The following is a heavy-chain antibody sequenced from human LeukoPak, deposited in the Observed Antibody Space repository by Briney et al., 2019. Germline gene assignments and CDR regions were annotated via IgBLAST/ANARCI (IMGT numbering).Heavy chain of an antibody. CDR1: GFTFSSYE. J-gene: IGHJ4*02. D-gene: IGHD7-27*01. CDR3: ARDINWVGGY. Sequence: GGSLRLSCAASGFTFSSYEMNWVRQAPGKGLEWVSYISSSDNTIHYADSVKGRFTISRDNAKNSLYLQMSSLRAEDTAVYYCARDINWVGGYWGQGTLVTVSS. CDR2: ISSSDNTI. V-gene: IGHV3-48*03.